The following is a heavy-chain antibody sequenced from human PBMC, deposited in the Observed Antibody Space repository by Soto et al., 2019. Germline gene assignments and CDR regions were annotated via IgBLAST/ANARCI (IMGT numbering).Heavy chain of an antibody. CDR1: GYTFTNYG. J-gene: IGHJ4*02. CDR3: AIDTGGGGYYLGYYFDC. CDR2: ISGYNGNT. V-gene: IGHV1-18*01. Sequence: QVQLVQSGAEVKKPGASVKVSCKASGYTFTNYGISWLRQAPGQGLEWMGWISGYNGNTNYAQNLQGRVTMTTDTSTGTPYLELWRLRSEDTAGYYLAIDTGGGGYYLGYYFDCWGQGTVVTVSS. D-gene: IGHD1-26*01.